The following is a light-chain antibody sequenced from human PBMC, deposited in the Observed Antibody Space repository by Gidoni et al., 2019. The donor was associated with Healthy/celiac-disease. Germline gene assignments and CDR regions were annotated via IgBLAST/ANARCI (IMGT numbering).Light chain of an antibody. CDR1: QDISSY. V-gene: IGKV1-39*01. J-gene: IGKJ1*01. CDR3: QQYYSTPWT. CDR2: AAS. Sequence: DIQMTPSPSSLSASVGDRVTITCRASQDISSYLNWYQQKPGKAPKLLIYAASSLQSGVPSRFSGSGSGTDFTLTISSLQPEDFATYYCQQYYSTPWTFGQGTKVEIK.